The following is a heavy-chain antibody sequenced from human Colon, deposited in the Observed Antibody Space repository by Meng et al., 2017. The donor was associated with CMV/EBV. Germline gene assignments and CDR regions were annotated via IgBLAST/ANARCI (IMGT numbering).Heavy chain of an antibody. Sequence: GESLKISCQVSGITFSNYWIGWVRQLPGKGLEWMGAIYPGDSDTRYSPSFQGQVIISADKSISTAYLQWRSLKASDNGIYYCARLGGIDFCSSISCMGNWDQGTLVTVSS. CDR2: IYPGDSDT. CDR3: ARLGGIDFCSSISCMGN. D-gene: IGHD2-2*01. J-gene: IGHJ4*02. CDR1: GITFSNYW. V-gene: IGHV5-51*01.